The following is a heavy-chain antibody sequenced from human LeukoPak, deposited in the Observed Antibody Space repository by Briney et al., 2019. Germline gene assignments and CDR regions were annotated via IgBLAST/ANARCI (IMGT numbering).Heavy chain of an antibody. Sequence: SETLSLTCTVSGGSISSYYWSWIRQPAGKGLEWIGRIYTSGSTNYNPSLKSRVTMSVDTSKNQFSLKLSSVTAADTAVYYCARALIAAPSGWFDPWGQGTLVTVSS. CDR1: GGSISSYY. CDR2: IYTSGST. CDR3: ARALIAAPSGWFDP. J-gene: IGHJ5*02. V-gene: IGHV4-4*07. D-gene: IGHD6-6*01.